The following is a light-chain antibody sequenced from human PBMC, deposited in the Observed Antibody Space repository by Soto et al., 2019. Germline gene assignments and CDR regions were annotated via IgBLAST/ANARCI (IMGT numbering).Light chain of an antibody. J-gene: IGKJ5*01. CDR3: MQALQSLT. V-gene: IGKV2-28*01. CDR2: FGS. CDR1: QSLLYNNTYNY. Sequence: EMVMTQSTLTLPVTPGEPASISCRSSQSLLYNNTYNYLDWYVQKPGQSPPLLIYFGSNRAPGVPDRFSGSGSGTDFTLKINRVEAEDVGTYYCMQALQSLTFGQGTRLEIK.